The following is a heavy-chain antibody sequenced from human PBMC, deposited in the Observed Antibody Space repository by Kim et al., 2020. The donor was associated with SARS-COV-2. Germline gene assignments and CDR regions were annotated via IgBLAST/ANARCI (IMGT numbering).Heavy chain of an antibody. J-gene: IGHJ6*02. CDR2: INTKTGNP. CDR3: TKDVGLEAAGLHGMDV. D-gene: IGHD6-13*01. CDR1: GYILTTYA. Sequence: ASVKVSCKASGYILTTYAIIWVRQAPGQGLEWMGWINTKTGNPEYAQGFTGRFAFSVDTSVNTAYLQISSLKAEDTAIYFCTKDVGLEAAGLHGMDVWGQGTTVTVTS. V-gene: IGHV7-4-1*02.